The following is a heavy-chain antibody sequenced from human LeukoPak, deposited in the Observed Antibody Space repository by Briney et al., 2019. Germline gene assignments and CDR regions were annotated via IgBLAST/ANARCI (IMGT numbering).Heavy chain of an antibody. CDR3: ARDPCSGGSCYIHPFDY. Sequence: GGSLRLSCAASGFTFSSYEMNWVRQAPGQRLEWMGWINAGNANTKYSQKFQGRVTITRDTSASTAYMELSSLRSEDTAVYYCARDPCSGGSCYIHPFDYWGQGTLVTVSS. J-gene: IGHJ4*02. CDR1: GFTFSSYE. D-gene: IGHD2-15*01. V-gene: IGHV1-3*01. CDR2: INAGNANT.